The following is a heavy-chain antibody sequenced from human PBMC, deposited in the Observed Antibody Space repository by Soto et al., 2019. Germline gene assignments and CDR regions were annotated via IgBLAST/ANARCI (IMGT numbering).Heavy chain of an antibody. Sequence: ASETLSLTCTVSGGSISSYYWSWIRQPPGKGLEWIGYIYYSGSTNYNPSLKSRVTISVDTSKNQFSLKLSSVTAADTAVYYCARAYSSSFNFDYWGQGTLVTVSS. CDR3: ARAYSSSFNFDY. CDR2: IYYSGST. J-gene: IGHJ4*02. V-gene: IGHV4-59*01. CDR1: GGSISSYY. D-gene: IGHD6-13*01.